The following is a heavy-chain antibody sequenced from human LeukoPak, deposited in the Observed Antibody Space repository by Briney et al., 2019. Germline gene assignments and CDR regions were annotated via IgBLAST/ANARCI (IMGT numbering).Heavy chain of an antibody. Sequence: PSETLSLTCTVSGGSISSYYWSWIRQPPGKGLEWIGYIYYSGSNNYNPSLKSRVTISVDTSKNQFSLKQSSVTAADTAVYYCARGYCSSTSCSDFDYWGQGTLVTVSS. V-gene: IGHV4-59*01. CDR1: GGSISSYY. D-gene: IGHD2-2*01. J-gene: IGHJ4*02. CDR2: IYYSGSN. CDR3: ARGYCSSTSCSDFDY.